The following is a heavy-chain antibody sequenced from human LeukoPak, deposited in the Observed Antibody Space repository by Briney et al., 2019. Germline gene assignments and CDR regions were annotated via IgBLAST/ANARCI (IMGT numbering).Heavy chain of an antibody. J-gene: IGHJ3*02. V-gene: IGHV1-18*01. CDR2: ISAYNGNT. D-gene: IGHD2-15*01. Sequence: VASVKVSRKASGYTFTSYGISWVRQAPGQGLEWMGWISAYNGNTNYAQKLQGRVTMTTDTSTSTAYMELRSLRSDDTAVYYCARLKFVVVVAATRHDAFDIWGQGTMVTVSS. CDR3: ARLKFVVVVAATRHDAFDI. CDR1: GYTFTSYG.